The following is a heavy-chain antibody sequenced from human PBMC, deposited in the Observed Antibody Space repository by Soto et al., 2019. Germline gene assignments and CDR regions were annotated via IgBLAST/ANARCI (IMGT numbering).Heavy chain of an antibody. CDR3: AHSLWYGSGRGYFDY. CDR2: IYWDDDK. Sequence: QITLKESGPTLVKPTQTLTLTCTFSGFSLSTSGVGVGWIRQPPGKALEWLALIYWDDDKRYSPSLKNRLTITKDTSNNQVVLTMTNMDPVDTATYYCAHSLWYGSGRGYFDYWGQGTLVTVSS. V-gene: IGHV2-5*02. CDR1: GFSLSTSGVG. J-gene: IGHJ4*02. D-gene: IGHD3-10*01.